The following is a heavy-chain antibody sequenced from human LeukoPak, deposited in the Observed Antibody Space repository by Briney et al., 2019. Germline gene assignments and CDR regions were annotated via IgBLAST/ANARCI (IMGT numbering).Heavy chain of an antibody. Sequence: GGSLRLSCAASGFTFSSYAMNWVRQAPGKGLEWVSTITGSGGATYYADSVKGRFTISRDNSKNTLYLQMNSLRGEDTAIYCCAKEDRPGIAGALDYWGQGTLVTVSS. CDR1: GFTFSSYA. CDR2: ITGSGGAT. D-gene: IGHD6-13*01. J-gene: IGHJ4*02. CDR3: AKEDRPGIAGALDY. V-gene: IGHV3-23*01.